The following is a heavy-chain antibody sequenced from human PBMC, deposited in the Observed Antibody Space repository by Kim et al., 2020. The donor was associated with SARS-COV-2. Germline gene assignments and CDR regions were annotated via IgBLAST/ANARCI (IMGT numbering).Heavy chain of an antibody. D-gene: IGHD3-3*01. Sequence: GGSLRLSCAASGFTFSSYAMHWVRQAPGKGLEWVAVISYDGSNKYYADSVKGRFTISRDNSKNTLYLQMNSLRAEDTAVYYCARDGYYDFWNFDYWGQGTLVTVSS. V-gene: IGHV3-30*04. J-gene: IGHJ4*02. CDR1: GFTFSSYA. CDR3: ARDGYYDFWNFDY. CDR2: ISYDGSNK.